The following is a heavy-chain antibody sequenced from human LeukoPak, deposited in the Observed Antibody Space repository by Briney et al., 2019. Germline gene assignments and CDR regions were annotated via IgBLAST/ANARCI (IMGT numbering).Heavy chain of an antibody. Sequence: GASVKVSCKASGYTFTSYGISWVRQAPGQGLEWVGWISGYNGNTKYAQKVQGRVTMTTDTSASTAYMELRSLRSDDTAVYYCAREASGAPGTREFDYWGQGTLVTVSS. CDR3: AREASGAPGTREFDY. CDR2: ISGYNGNT. V-gene: IGHV1-18*01. CDR1: GYTFTSYG. J-gene: IGHJ4*02. D-gene: IGHD6-13*01.